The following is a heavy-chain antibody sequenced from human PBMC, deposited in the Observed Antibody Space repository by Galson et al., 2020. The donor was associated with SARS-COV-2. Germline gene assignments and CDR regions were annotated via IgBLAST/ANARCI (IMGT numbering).Heavy chain of an antibody. J-gene: IGHJ4*02. D-gene: IGHD6-25*01. V-gene: IGHV1-2*06. Sequence: DSVKVSCKASGYTFTGYYIHWVRQAPGQGLEWMGRISPNSGGTNYAPKFQDRVTMTRDTSIATAYMELNRLESGDTAMYYCARDHISEPFPLDCWGQGTLVIVSS. CDR2: ISPNSGGT. CDR3: ARDHISEPFPLDC. CDR1: GYTFTGYY.